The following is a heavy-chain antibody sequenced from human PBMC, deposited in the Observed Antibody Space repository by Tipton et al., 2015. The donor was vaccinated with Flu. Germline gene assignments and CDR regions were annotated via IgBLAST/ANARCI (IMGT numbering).Heavy chain of an antibody. V-gene: IGHV4-59*01. CDR3: ARVLGNSHSYGMDV. CDR1: GGSISSYY. CDR2: IYYSGST. Sequence: TLSLTCTVSGGSISSYYWSWIRQPPGKGLEWIGYIYYSGSTNYNPSLKSRVTISVDTSKNQFSLKLSSVTAADTAVYYCARVLGNSHSYGMDVWGQGTTVTVSS. D-gene: IGHD1-1*01. J-gene: IGHJ6*02.